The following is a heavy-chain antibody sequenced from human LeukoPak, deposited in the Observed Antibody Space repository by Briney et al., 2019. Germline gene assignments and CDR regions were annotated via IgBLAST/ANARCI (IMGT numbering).Heavy chain of an antibody. Sequence: ASVKVSCKASGYTFTSYDINWVRQATGQGLEWMGWMNPNSGNTGYAQKFQGRVTITRNTSISTAYMELSSLRSEDTAVYYCARSRYDFWSGWIYYYYMDVWGKGTAVTVSS. D-gene: IGHD3-3*01. CDR1: GYTFTSYD. V-gene: IGHV1-8*03. CDR2: MNPNSGNT. CDR3: ARSRYDFWSGWIYYYYMDV. J-gene: IGHJ6*03.